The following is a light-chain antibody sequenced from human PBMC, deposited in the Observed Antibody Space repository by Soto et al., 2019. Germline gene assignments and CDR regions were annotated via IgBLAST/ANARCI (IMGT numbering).Light chain of an antibody. Sequence: EIVLTQSPGTLSLSPGERATLSCRASESVSSTYLAWYQQKPGQAPRLLIYDASRRATGIPDRFSGSGSGTDFTLTISRLEPDDFAVYYCQHYGMSRTFGQGTKVDNK. V-gene: IGKV3-20*01. CDR2: DAS. CDR3: QHYGMSRT. CDR1: ESVSSTY. J-gene: IGKJ1*01.